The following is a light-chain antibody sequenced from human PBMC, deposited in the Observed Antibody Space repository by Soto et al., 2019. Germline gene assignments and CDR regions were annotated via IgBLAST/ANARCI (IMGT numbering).Light chain of an antibody. CDR1: SSDVGGYNY. Sequence: QSALTQPASVSGYPGQSITISCTGTSSDVGGYNYVSWYQQHPGKAPKLMIYEVSNRPSGVSNRFSGSKSGNTASLIISGLQAEDEADYYCSSYTSSSTRVFGGGTKLTVL. CDR3: SSYTSSSTRV. V-gene: IGLV2-14*01. J-gene: IGLJ3*02. CDR2: EVS.